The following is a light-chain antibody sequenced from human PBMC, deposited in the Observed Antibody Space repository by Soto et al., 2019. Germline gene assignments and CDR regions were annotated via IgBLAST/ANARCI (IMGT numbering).Light chain of an antibody. V-gene: IGLV2-8*01. CDR3: SSYAGSNHFV. CDR1: ISDVGGYNY. Sequence: QSALTQPASSSGSPGQSVTISCTGTISDVGGYNYVSWYQQHPGKAPKLMIYEVSERPSGVPDRFSGSKSSNTASLTVSGLQAEDEADYYCSSYAGSNHFVFGTGTKVTVL. J-gene: IGLJ1*01. CDR2: EVS.